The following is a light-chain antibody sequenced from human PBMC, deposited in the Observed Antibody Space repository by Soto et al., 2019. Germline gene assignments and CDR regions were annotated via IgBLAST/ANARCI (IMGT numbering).Light chain of an antibody. J-gene: IGKJ1*01. CDR3: QQYGSSERA. Sequence: EIVLTQSPGTLSLSPGERATLSCRASQSVSSYLAWFQQKPGQPPRLLIYDASNRATGIPARFSGSGSGTDFTLTISRLEPEDFAVYYCQQYGSSERAFGQGTKVDIK. CDR2: DAS. CDR1: QSVSSY. V-gene: IGKV3-20*01.